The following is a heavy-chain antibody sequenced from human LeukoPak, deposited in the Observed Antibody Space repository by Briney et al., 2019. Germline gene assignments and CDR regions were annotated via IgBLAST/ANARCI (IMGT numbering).Heavy chain of an antibody. D-gene: IGHD6-13*01. Sequence: GRSLRLSCAASGFTFSSYNLNWVRQAPGKGLEWVSYISTSSGTIFYADSVKGRFTISRDNAKNTLYLQMNSLRAEDTAVYYCAKDTPYYSSSWYYFDYWGQGTLVTVSS. CDR3: AKDTPYYSSSWYYFDY. CDR1: GFTFSSYN. V-gene: IGHV3-48*04. CDR2: ISTSSGTI. J-gene: IGHJ4*02.